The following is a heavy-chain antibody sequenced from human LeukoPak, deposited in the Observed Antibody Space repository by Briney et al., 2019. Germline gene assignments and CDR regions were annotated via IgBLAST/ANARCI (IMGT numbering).Heavy chain of an antibody. D-gene: IGHD5-24*01. J-gene: IGHJ4*02. V-gene: IGHV1-2*02. Sequence: ASVKVSCKASGYRFTVYHMHWVRQAPGQGLEWMGWINPNTGGTNYAQSFQGRVTMTRDTSITTSYMELSNLLFDDTALYYCARGGHGHTQNDYWGQGTLVTVSS. CDR1: GYRFTVYH. CDR2: INPNTGGT. CDR3: ARGGHGHTQNDY.